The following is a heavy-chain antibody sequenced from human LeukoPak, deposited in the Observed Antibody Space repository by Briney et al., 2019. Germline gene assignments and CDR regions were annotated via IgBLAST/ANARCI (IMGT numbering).Heavy chain of an antibody. J-gene: IGHJ5*02. Sequence: ASVKVSCKASGYTFTGYYMHWVRQAPGQGLEWMGWINPNSGGTNYAQKFQGRVTMTRDTSISTAYMELSRLRSDDTAVYYCARDRYDSSGYYYNWFDPWGQGTLVTVSS. CDR2: INPNSGGT. CDR1: GYTFTGYY. V-gene: IGHV1-2*02. D-gene: IGHD3-22*01. CDR3: ARDRYDSSGYYYNWFDP.